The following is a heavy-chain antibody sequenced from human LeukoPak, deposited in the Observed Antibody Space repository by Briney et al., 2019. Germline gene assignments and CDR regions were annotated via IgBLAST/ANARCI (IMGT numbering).Heavy chain of an antibody. D-gene: IGHD3-3*01. CDR3: ARVSRLEWPGDYIDY. CDR2: MYHSRRT. CDR1: GGSLSSGGYS. Sequence: SETLSLTCAVSGGSLSSGGYSWSSIRRPRGKGLEWLGYMYHSRRTYYTSSLKSQVTISLDRSKNQLSLKLTSVTAADTAVYYCARVSRLEWPGDYIDYWGQGTLVTVSS. J-gene: IGHJ4*02. V-gene: IGHV4-30-2*01.